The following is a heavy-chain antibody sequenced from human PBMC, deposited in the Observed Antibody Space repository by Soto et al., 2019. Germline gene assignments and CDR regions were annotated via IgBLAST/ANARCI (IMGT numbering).Heavy chain of an antibody. Sequence: QVQLVESGGGLVKPGGSLRLSCAASGFTFSDYYMSWIRQAPGKGLEWFSYISGSGSTIYYADSVKVRFTISRDNAKNSLHLQMNSLRAEDTAVYYCASGVAASHFYYYYMAVWGKGTTVTVSS. CDR3: ASGVAASHFYYYYMAV. J-gene: IGHJ6*03. V-gene: IGHV3-11*01. CDR2: ISGSGSTI. CDR1: GFTFSDYY. D-gene: IGHD2-15*01.